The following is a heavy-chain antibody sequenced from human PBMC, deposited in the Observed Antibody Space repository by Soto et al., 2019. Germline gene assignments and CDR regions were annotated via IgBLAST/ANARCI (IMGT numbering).Heavy chain of an antibody. CDR2: INPSGGST. CDR3: ARVYCSGGGCYGIDY. CDR1: GYTFTSYY. V-gene: IGHV1-46*01. J-gene: IGHJ4*02. Sequence: ASVKVSCKASGYTFTSYYMHWVRQAPGQGLEWMGIINPSGGSTTYAQKFQGRVTMTRDTSTSTVYMGLSSLRSEDTAVYYCARVYCSGGGCYGIDYWGQGTLVTVSS. D-gene: IGHD2-15*01.